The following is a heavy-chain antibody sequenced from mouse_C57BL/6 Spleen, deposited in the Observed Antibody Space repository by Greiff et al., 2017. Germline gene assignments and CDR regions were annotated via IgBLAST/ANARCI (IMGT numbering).Heavy chain of an antibody. V-gene: IGHV14-1*01. CDR2: IDPEDGDT. CDR1: GFNIKDYY. Sequence: EVQLQQSGAELVRPGASVKLSCTASGFNIKDYYMHWVKQRPEQGLEWIGRIDPEDGDTEYAPKFQGKATMTEDTSSNTAYLPLSSLTSEDTAVYYCTPYYSNWFAYWGQGTLVTVSA. CDR3: TPYYSNWFAY. D-gene: IGHD2-5*01. J-gene: IGHJ3*01.